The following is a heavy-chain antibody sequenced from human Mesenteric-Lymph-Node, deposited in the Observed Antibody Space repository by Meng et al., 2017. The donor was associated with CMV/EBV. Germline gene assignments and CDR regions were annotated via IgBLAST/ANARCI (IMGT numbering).Heavy chain of an antibody. D-gene: IGHD6-19*01. Sequence: LALRESGPGQVKPSETLSLTCTVSGDYISSFYYWGWIRQPPGRGLEWIGSVHYTGSTYYSPSLKSRVTVSVDTSKNQFSLRLTSVTAADTAVYYCARPFPSWQSPRLDPFGAWGQGTLVTVSS. J-gene: IGHJ5*02. V-gene: IGHV4-39*01. CDR3: ARPFPSWQSPRLDPFGA. CDR2: VHYTGST. CDR1: GDYISSFYY.